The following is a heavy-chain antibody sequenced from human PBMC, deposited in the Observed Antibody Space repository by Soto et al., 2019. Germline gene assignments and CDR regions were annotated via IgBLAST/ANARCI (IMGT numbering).Heavy chain of an antibody. J-gene: IGHJ6*02. CDR3: ARESPARYGYNNYYYYGMDV. D-gene: IGHD5-12*01. Sequence: PGGSLRLSCAASGFTFSSYAMHWVRQAPGKGLEWVAVISYDGSNKYYADSVKGRFTISRDNSKNTLYLQMNSLRAEDTAVYYCARESPARYGYNNYYYYGMDVWGQGTTVTVSS. CDR1: GFTFSSYA. V-gene: IGHV3-30-3*01. CDR2: ISYDGSNK.